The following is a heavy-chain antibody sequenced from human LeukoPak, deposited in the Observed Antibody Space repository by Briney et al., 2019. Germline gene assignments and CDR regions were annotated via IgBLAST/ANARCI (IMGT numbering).Heavy chain of an antibody. CDR2: MNPNSGNT. V-gene: IGHV1-8*01. J-gene: IGHJ6*03. CDR3: ARVAYCGGDCYSLFGHYYYYYMDV. Sequence: ASVKVSCKASGYTFTSYDINWVRQATGQGLEWMGWMNPNSGNTGYAQKFQGRVTMTRNTSISTAYMELSSLRSEDTAVYYCARVAYCGGDCYSLFGHYYYYYMDVWGKGTTVTVSS. CDR1: GYTFTSYD. D-gene: IGHD2-21*02.